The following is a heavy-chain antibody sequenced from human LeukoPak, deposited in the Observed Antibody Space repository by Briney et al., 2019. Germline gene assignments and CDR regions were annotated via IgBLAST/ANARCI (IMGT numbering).Heavy chain of an antibody. Sequence: ASVKVSCKASGYTFTGYSMHWVRQAPGEGLEWMGVINPKSGGTNYAQKFQGRVTMTKDTSISTAYMELSRLRSDDTAVYYCARVKGYDSSSPGLEYWGQGTLVTVSS. CDR3: ARVKGYDSSSPGLEY. V-gene: IGHV1-2*02. CDR2: INPKSGGT. J-gene: IGHJ4*02. D-gene: IGHD6-6*01. CDR1: GYTFTGYS.